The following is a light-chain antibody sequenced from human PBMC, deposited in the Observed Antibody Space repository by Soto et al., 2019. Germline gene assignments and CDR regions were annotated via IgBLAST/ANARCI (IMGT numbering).Light chain of an antibody. V-gene: IGKV1-5*03. Sequence: DIQMTQSPSTLSASVGDRVTITCRASQSISSWLAWYQQKPGKAPKLLIYKASSLESGVTSRFSGSGSGTEFTLTISSLQPDDFATYYCQQYNSYLWTFGQGTKVEIK. CDR2: KAS. CDR3: QQYNSYLWT. CDR1: QSISSW. J-gene: IGKJ1*01.